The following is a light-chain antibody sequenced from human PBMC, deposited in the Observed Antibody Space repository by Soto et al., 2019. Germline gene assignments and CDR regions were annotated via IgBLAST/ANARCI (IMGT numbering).Light chain of an antibody. CDR1: QGIGSW. CDR3: QQANSFPIT. CDR2: AAS. Sequence: DVQMTQSPSSVSASVGDRVTITCRASQGIGSWLAWYQQKPGKAPKLLIYAASSLQSGFPSRFSGSGSGTNFTLTISSLQPEDFAAYYCQQANSFPITFGQGTRLEIK. V-gene: IGKV1-12*01. J-gene: IGKJ5*01.